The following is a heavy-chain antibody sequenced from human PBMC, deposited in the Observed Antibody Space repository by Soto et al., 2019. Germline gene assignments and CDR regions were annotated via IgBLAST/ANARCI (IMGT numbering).Heavy chain of an antibody. CDR1: GGSIISGGYS. Sequence: TLSLTCAVSGGSIISGGYSGSWIREPPGMGLEWIGYIYHSGSTYYNPSLKSRVTISVDRSKNQFSLKLSSVTAADTAVYYSARVAAATKGNFDCWGQGTLVIFSS. J-gene: IGHJ4*02. D-gene: IGHD6-13*01. CDR3: ARVAAATKGNFDC. CDR2: IYHSGST. V-gene: IGHV4-30-2*01.